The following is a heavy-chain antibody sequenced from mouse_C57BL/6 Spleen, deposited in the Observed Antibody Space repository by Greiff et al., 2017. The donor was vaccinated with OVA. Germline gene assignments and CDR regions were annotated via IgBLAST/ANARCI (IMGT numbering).Heavy chain of an antibody. CDR2: ISRGSSTI. D-gene: IGHD1-1*01. Sequence: EVHLVESGGGLVKPGGSLKLSCAASGFTFSDYGMHWVRQAPEKGLEWVAYISRGSSTIYYADPVKGRFPISRDNAKNTLFLQMTSLRSEDTAMYYCARRGLYYGSSYSFDDWGQGTTLTVSS. CDR1: GFTFSDYG. J-gene: IGHJ2*01. CDR3: ARRGLYYGSSYSFDD. V-gene: IGHV5-17*01.